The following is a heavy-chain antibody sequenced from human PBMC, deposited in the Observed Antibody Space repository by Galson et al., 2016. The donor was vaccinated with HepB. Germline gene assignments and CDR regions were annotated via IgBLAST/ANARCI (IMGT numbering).Heavy chain of an antibody. CDR1: GFSFSHAW. CDR3: TVAASYDFWSGYYMLDP. J-gene: IGHJ5*02. V-gene: IGHV3-15*07. D-gene: IGHD3-3*01. Sequence: SLRLSCAASGFSFSHAWMHWVRQAPGKGLEWVGRIKSKPDGGTTDYAAPVKGRFAISRDNSKDTLYQQMNRLKTEDTGVYYCTVAASYDFWSGYYMLDPWGQGTLVTVSS. CDR2: IKSKPDGGTT.